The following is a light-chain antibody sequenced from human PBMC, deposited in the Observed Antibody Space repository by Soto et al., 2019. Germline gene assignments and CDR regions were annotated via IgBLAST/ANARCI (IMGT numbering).Light chain of an antibody. CDR3: QQYGSSPPYT. V-gene: IGKV3-20*01. CDR2: GAS. J-gene: IGKJ2*01. Sequence: EIVLTQSPGTLSLSPGERATLSCRASQSVSSSYLAWYQQKPGQAPRLLIYGASSRSTGIPDRFSGSGSAPDFTLTISRLEPEDFAVYYWQQYGSSPPYTFGQGTKLETK. CDR1: QSVSSSY.